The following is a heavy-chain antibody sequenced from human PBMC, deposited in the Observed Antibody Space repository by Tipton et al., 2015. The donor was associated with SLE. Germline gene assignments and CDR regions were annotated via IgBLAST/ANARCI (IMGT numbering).Heavy chain of an antibody. CDR2: IIPIFGTA. J-gene: IGHJ4*02. Sequence: QSGAEVKKPGASVKVSCKVSGYTLTELSMHWVRQAPGQGLEWMGGIIPIFGTANYAQKFQGRVTMTRDTSISTAYMELSRLRSDDTAVYYCARGRPAPRLTGTTIDYWGQGTLVTVSS. D-gene: IGHD1-7*01. CDR3: ARGRPAPRLTGTTIDY. V-gene: IGHV1-2*02. CDR1: GYTLTELS.